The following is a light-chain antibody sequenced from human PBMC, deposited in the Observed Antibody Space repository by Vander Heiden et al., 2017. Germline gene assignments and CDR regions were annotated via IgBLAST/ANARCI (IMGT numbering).Light chain of an antibody. J-gene: IGKJ4*01. CDR2: KAS. CDR1: QSVSMW. V-gene: IGKV1-5*03. CDR3: QQDNFFPFT. Sequence: DIQMTQFPSTLSASVGDKVTISCRASQSVSMWLAWYQQRPGKAPKLLIYKASVLESGVPSRFRGSGSGTEFTLNITSLQPDDFATYFCQQDNFFPFTFGGGTRVELK.